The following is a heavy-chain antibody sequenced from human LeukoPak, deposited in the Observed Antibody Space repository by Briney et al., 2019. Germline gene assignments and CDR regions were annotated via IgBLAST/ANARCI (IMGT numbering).Heavy chain of an antibody. CDR2: FSAYNGNT. J-gene: IGHJ4*02. CDR3: ARDYPQYRNRGYSGYGTFDY. V-gene: IGHV1-18*01. D-gene: IGHD5-12*01. CDR1: GYTFTKFG. Sequence: GASVKVSCKASGYTFTKFGVSWLRQAPGQGLEWLGWFSAYNGNTNYAQNFQGSVTLTTDTSTSTAYLELTSLRSDDTAVYFCARDYPQYRNRGYSGYGTFDYWGQGTLVTVSS.